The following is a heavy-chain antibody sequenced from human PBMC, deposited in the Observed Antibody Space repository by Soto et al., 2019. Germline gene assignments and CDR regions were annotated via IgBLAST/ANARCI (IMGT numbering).Heavy chain of an antibody. V-gene: IGHV3-7*01. CDR3: ARSRDFTPYLYGMDF. CDR2: IKQDGSEK. CDR1: GLTFSSYW. D-gene: IGHD2-2*01. Sequence: GGSLRLSCAASGLTFSSYWMSWVRQAPGKGLEWVANIKQDGSEKYYVDSVKGRFTISRDNAKNSLYLQMNSLRAEDTAVYYCARSRDFTPYLYGMDFWGQGTTVTVSS. J-gene: IGHJ6*02.